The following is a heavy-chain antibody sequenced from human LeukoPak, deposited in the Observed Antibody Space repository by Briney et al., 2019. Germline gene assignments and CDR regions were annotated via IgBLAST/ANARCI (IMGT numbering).Heavy chain of an antibody. CDR1: GFTVSNYE. J-gene: IGHJ4*02. D-gene: IGHD1-26*01. CDR2: ITSDSRYK. V-gene: IGHV3-21*01. CDR3: ASRIVGTPDYFDY. Sequence: GGSLRLSCAASGFTVSNYEMNWVRQAPGKSLEWVSSITSDSRYKYYVDSVRGRFTVSRDNAKNTLFLQIDSLRAEDTAVYYCASRIVGTPDYFDYWGQGTLVTVSS.